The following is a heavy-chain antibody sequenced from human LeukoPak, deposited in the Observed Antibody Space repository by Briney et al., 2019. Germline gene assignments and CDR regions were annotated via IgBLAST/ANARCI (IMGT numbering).Heavy chain of an antibody. J-gene: IGHJ4*02. D-gene: IGHD3-10*01. CDR1: GYSISSGYY. Sequence: PSETLSLTCTVSGYSISSGYYWGWIRQPPGKGLEGIGSINHSGSTYYNPSLKSRVTISVDTSKNQFSLKLSSVTAADTAVYYCAKGSYGSGSYYQDYWGQGTLVTVSS. CDR3: AKGSYGSGSYYQDY. V-gene: IGHV4-38-2*02. CDR2: INHSGST.